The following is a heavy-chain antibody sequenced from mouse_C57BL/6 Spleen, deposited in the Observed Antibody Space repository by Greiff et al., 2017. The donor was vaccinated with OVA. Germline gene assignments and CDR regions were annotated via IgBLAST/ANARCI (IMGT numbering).Heavy chain of an antibody. J-gene: IGHJ2*01. D-gene: IGHD3-3*01. Sequence: DVKLQESGPELVKPGASVKMSCKASGYTFTDYNMHWVKQSHGKSLEWIGYINPNNGGTSYNQKFKGKATLTVNKSSSTAYMELRSLTSEDSAVYYCARRGDVDYFDYWGQGTTLTVSS. CDR3: ARRGDVDYFDY. CDR1: GYTFTDYN. CDR2: INPNNGGT. V-gene: IGHV1-22*01.